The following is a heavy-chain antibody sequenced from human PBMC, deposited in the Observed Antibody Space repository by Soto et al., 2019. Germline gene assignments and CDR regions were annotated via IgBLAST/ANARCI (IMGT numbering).Heavy chain of an antibody. CDR2: INPKSGGT. CDR3: ARGDSTDCSNGVCSFFYNHDMDV. J-gene: IGHJ6*02. CDR1: GYSFTDYH. V-gene: IGHV1-2*04. D-gene: IGHD2-8*01. Sequence: ASVNVSCKSSGYSFTDYHIHWVRQAPGQGLEWLGRINPKSGGTSTAQKFQGWVTMTTDTSISTASMELTRLTSDDTAIYYCARGDSTDCSNGVCSFFYNHDMDVWGQGTTVTVSS.